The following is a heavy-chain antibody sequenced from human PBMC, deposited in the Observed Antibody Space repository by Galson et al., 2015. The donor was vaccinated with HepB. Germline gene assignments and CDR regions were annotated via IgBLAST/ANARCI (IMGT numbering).Heavy chain of an antibody. V-gene: IGHV1-69*13. J-gene: IGHJ6*02. D-gene: IGHD1-7*01. CDR3: ARSHIRGTSVYYYFGMDV. Sequence: SVKVSCKASGGIFSGDAISWVRQAPGQGLEWMGGIIPFFGTTNYAQKFQGRIMITADESTSTAYMEVSSLRSEDTAVYYCARSHIRGTSVYYYFGMDVWGQGTTVTVAS. CDR2: IIPFFGTT. CDR1: GGIFSGDA.